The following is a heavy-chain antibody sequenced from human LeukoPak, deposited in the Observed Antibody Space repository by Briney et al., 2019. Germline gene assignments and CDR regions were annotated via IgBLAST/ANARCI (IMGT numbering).Heavy chain of an antibody. CDR1: GFMFSSYW. J-gene: IGHJ3*02. V-gene: IGHV3-74*01. CDR3: ARGPGAFDI. D-gene: IGHD2-2*01. CDR2: VNSDGSST. Sequence: GGSLRLSCVASGFMFSSYWMSWVRQAPGKGLVWVSRVNSDGSSTSYADSVTGRFTISRDNAKNTLFLQMNSLRAEDTAVYYCARGPGAFDIWGQGTMVTVSS.